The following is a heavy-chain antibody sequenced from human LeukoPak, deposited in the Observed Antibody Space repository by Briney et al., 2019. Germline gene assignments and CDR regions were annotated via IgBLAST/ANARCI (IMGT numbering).Heavy chain of an antibody. V-gene: IGHV3-21*01. J-gene: IGHJ3*02. CDR1: GFTFSSYS. CDR3: ARVIGYRRDAFDI. Sequence: PGGSLRLSCAASGFTFSSYSMNWVRQAPGKGLEWVSSISSSSSYIYYADSVKGRFTISRDNAKNSLYLQMNSLRAEDTAVYYCARVIGYRRDAFDIWGQGTMVTVSS. D-gene: IGHD1-14*01. CDR2: ISSSSSYI.